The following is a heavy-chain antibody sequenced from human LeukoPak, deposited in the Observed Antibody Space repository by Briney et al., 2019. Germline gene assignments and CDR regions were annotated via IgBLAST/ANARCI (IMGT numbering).Heavy chain of an antibody. CDR1: GFTFSSYN. Sequence: GGSLRLSCAASGFTFSSYNMNWGRQAPGTGVEWVSTLSGSGDSTYYTDSAKGRVTTSRDNSKNTLYLQMNSLIAEDTAVYYCAKVLSLRRFDWVLYIDHWGQGTLVTVSS. J-gene: IGHJ4*02. CDR2: LSGSGDST. V-gene: IGHV3-23*01. D-gene: IGHD3-9*01. CDR3: AKVLSLRRFDWVLYIDH.